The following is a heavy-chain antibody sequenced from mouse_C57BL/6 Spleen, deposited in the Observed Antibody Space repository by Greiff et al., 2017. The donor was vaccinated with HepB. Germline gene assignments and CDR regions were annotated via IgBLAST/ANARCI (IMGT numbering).Heavy chain of an antibody. D-gene: IGHD2-12*01. V-gene: IGHV1-55*01. CDR2: IYPGSGST. CDR3: ARGGSYEDWFAY. CDR1: GYTFTSYW. Sequence: VQLQQPGAELVKPGASVKMSCKASGYTFTSYWITWVKQRPGQGLEWIGDIYPGSGSTNYNEKFKSKATLTVDTSSSTAYMQLSSLTSEDSAVYYCARGGSYEDWFAYWGQGTLVTVSA. J-gene: IGHJ3*01.